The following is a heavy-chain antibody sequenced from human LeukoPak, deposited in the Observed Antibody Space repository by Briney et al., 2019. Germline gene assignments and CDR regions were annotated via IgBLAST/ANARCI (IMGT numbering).Heavy chain of an antibody. CDR3: AQHPGPYGANPFDS. Sequence: GWSPRLSCAASGITFSDYAFSWVRQAPGKGLEWVSTIVASGTSTFQAASVKGRFTISRDPSTNTLFLHMTSLRAEDTALYYCAQHPGPYGANPFDSWGLGTLVTVSS. D-gene: IGHD4-23*01. CDR1: GITFSDYA. CDR2: IVASGTST. V-gene: IGHV3-23*05. J-gene: IGHJ4*02.